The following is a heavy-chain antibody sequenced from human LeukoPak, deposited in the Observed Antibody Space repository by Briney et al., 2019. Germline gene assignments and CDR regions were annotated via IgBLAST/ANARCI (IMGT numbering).Heavy chain of an antibody. V-gene: IGHV3-9*01. CDR2: ISWNSGSI. CDR1: GFTVSSNY. D-gene: IGHD6-19*01. CDR3: AKDIRASGWYGVDY. J-gene: IGHJ4*02. Sequence: GGSLRLSCAASGFTVSSNYMSWVRQAPGKGLEWVSGISWNSGSIGYADSVKGRFTISRDNAKNSLYLQMNSLRAEDTAFYYCAKDIRASGWYGVDYWGQGTLVTVSS.